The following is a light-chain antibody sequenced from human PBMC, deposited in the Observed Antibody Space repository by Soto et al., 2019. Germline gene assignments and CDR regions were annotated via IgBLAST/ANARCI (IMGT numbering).Light chain of an antibody. V-gene: IGLV2-14*01. Sequence: QSALTQSASVSGSPGRSITISCTGTSSDVGGYNYVSWYQQYPGKAPKLMIYEVSNRPSGVSNRFSGSKSGNTASLTISGLQAEDEADYYCSSYTSSSYVVFGGGTKLTVL. CDR1: SSDVGGYNY. CDR3: SSYTSSSYVV. J-gene: IGLJ2*01. CDR2: EVS.